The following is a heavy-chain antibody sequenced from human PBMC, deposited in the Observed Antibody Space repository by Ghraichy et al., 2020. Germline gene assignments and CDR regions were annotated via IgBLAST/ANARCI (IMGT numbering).Heavy chain of an antibody. D-gene: IGHD2-2*01. CDR1: GFTFSSYA. CDR2: ISSNGGST. CDR3: ARYPLDCSSTSCYYYMDV. V-gene: IGHV3-64*01. J-gene: IGHJ6*03. Sequence: LTLTCAASGFTFSSYAMHWVRQAPGKGLEYVSAISSNGGSTYYANSVKGRFTISRDNSKNTLYLQMGSLKTEDMAVYYCARYPLDCSSTSCYYYMDVWGKGTTVTVSS.